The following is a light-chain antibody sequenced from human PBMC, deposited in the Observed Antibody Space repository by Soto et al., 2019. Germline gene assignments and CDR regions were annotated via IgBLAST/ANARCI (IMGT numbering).Light chain of an antibody. CDR2: GAS. CDR1: QSVSSSY. Sequence: EIVLTQSPGTLSLSPEERATLSCRASQSVSSSYLAWYQQKPGQAPRLLIYGASSRATGIPDRFSGSGSGTDFTLTISRLEPEDFAVYYCHHYDSSPLTFGGGTKVEIK. J-gene: IGKJ4*01. CDR3: HHYDSSPLT. V-gene: IGKV3-20*01.